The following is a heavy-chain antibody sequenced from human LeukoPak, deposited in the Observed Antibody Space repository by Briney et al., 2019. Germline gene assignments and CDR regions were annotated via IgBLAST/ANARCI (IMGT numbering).Heavy chain of an antibody. V-gene: IGHV3-21*01. D-gene: IGHD3-22*01. CDR1: GVIFSAYT. J-gene: IGHJ4*02. CDR2: ISSSSTYK. Sequence: GGSLRLSCAASGVIFSAYTMNWVRQAPGKGLEWVSSISSSSTYKYYADSVKGRFTISRDNAQNSVYLQMNSLRAEDTAVYYCARVAQYYYDSSGYYCPDYWGQGTLVTVSS. CDR3: ARVAQYYYDSSGYYCPDY.